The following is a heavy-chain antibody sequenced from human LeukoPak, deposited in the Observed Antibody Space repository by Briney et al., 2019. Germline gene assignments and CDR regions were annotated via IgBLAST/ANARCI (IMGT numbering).Heavy chain of an antibody. CDR1: GGSISSGGYS. J-gene: IGHJ5*02. V-gene: IGHV4-30-2*01. CDR3: ARDVPSGGLNWFDP. D-gene: IGHD2-15*01. Sequence: SETLSLTCAVSGGSISSGGYSWSWIRQPPGKGLEWIGYIYHSGSTYYNPSLKSRVTISVDRSKNQFSLKLSSVTAADTAVYYCARDVPSGGLNWFDPWGQGTLVTVSS. CDR2: IYHSGST.